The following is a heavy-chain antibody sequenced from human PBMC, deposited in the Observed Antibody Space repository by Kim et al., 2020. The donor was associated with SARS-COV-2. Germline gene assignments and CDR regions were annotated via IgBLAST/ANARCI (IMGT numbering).Heavy chain of an antibody. CDR2: INSDGSST. D-gene: IGHD3-3*01. CDR3: ARRGGNFWSGYYTDY. V-gene: IGHV3-74*01. CDR1: GFTFSSYW. Sequence: GGSLRLSCAASGFTFSSYWMHWVRQAPGKGLVWVSRINSDGSSTSYADSVKGRFTIYRDNAKNTLYLQMNSLRAEDTAVYYCARRGGNFWSGYYTDYWGQGTLVTVSS. J-gene: IGHJ4*02.